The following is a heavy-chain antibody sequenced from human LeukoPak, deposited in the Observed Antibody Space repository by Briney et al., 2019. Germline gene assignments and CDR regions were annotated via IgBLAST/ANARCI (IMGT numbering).Heavy chain of an antibody. J-gene: IGHJ4*02. CDR1: GFTFSSYG. D-gene: IGHD6-19*01. V-gene: IGHV3-33*01. Sequence: GGSLRLSCAASGFTFSSYGMHWVRQAPGKGLEWVAVIWYDGSNKYYADSVKGRFTISRDNSKNTLYLQMNSLRAEDTAVYYCARGPYSSGWFHYFDYWGQGTLVTVSS. CDR3: ARGPYSSGWFHYFDY. CDR2: IWYDGSNK.